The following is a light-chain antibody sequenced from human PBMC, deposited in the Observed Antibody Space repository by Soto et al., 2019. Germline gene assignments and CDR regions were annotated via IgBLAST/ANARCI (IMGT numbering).Light chain of an antibody. J-gene: IGKJ5*01. CDR1: QGISSY. Sequence: DIQLTQSPSFLSASVGDRVTITCRASQGISSYLAWYQQKPGEARKFLIYAASTLRGGVPSRFSGSGSGTQFPLTIRTLHPEHFEPYHIQGFNDTPITVAQGTGLRIK. CDR2: AAS. CDR3: QGFNDTPIT. V-gene: IGKV1-9*01.